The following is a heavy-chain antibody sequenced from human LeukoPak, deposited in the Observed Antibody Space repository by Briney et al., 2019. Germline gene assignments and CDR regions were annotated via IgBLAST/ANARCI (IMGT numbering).Heavy chain of an antibody. Sequence: GGSLRLSCAASGFTFSSYGMHWVSQAPGKGLEWVAVIWYDGSNKYYADSVKGRFTISRDNSKNTLYLQMNSLRAEDTAVYYCARVTGSGHQLPTYYYGMDVWGQGTTVTVSS. CDR1: GFTFSSYG. CDR3: ARVTGSGHQLPTYYYGMDV. D-gene: IGHD2-2*01. CDR2: IWYDGSNK. V-gene: IGHV3-33*01. J-gene: IGHJ6*02.